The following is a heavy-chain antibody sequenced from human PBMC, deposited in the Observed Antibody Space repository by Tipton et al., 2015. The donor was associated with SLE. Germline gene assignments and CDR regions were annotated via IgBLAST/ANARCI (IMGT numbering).Heavy chain of an antibody. J-gene: IGHJ4*02. D-gene: IGHD2-8*01. CDR3: ARHHCTNGACPFDY. V-gene: IGHV4-34*01. Sequence: TLSLTCAVYGGSISDYSWSFLRQSPGKGLEWIGEINHSGGTYYSPSLESRVTISLDTSKNQFSLKLTSVTAADTAVYYCARHHCTNGACPFDYWGQGTLVTVSS. CDR2: INHSGGT. CDR1: GGSISDYS.